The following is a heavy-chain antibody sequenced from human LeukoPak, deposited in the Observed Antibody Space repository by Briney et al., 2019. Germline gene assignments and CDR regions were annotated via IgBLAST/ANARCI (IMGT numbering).Heavy chain of an antibody. CDR2: IYTSGST. V-gene: IGHV4-61*02. CDR3: ASPPAGYSSSWYGN. D-gene: IGHD6-13*01. Sequence: SETLSLTCTVSGGSISSGSYYWSRIRQPAGKGLEWIGRIYTSGSTNYNPSLKSRVTISVDTSKNQFSLKLSSVTAADTAVYYCASPPAGYSSSWYGNWGQGTLVTVSS. J-gene: IGHJ4*02. CDR1: GGSISSGSYY.